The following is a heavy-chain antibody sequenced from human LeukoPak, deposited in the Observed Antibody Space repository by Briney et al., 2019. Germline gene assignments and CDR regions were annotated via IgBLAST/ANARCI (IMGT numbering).Heavy chain of an antibody. D-gene: IGHD3-9*01. V-gene: IGHV3-23*01. CDR3: AKVSESNYDFLTGYYTPYYFDY. CDR2: ISDSGGST. J-gene: IGHJ4*02. Sequence: GGSLRLSCAASGFTFSSSAMSWVRQAPGKGLEGVSGISDSGGSTYYADSVKGRFTISRDNSKNMLYLQMNSLRAEDTAVYYCAKVSESNYDFLTGYYTPYYFDYWGQGTLVTVSS. CDR1: GFTFSSSA.